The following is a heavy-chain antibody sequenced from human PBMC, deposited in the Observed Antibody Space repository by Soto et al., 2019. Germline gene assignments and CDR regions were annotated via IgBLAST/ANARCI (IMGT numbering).Heavy chain of an antibody. CDR1: RVPFSTSGGG. Sequence: QITLNESGPTLVKPTQTLTLTCTFSRVPFSTSGGGVGWIRQPPGKALEWLALIYWYDNERYSPSLKSRLTITRDTSTNQVILKMTNTDPVDTATYYCAHKIGLTNRFDPWGQGILVTVSS. J-gene: IGHJ5*02. CDR2: IYWYDNE. D-gene: IGHD3-9*01. V-gene: IGHV2-5*01. CDR3: AHKIGLTNRFDP.